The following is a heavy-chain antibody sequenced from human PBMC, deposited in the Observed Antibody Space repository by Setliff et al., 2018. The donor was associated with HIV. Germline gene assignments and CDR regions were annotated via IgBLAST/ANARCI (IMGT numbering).Heavy chain of an antibody. V-gene: IGHV4-61*09. J-gene: IGHJ3*02. CDR2: IYTNGYT. CDR1: GGSISSDNYY. CDR3: ARAPPGIQNDAFDI. Sequence: SETLSLTCTVSGGSISSDNYYWTWIRQSAGKGLEWIGHIYTNGYTNYNPSLKSRVTISFDTSQNQFSLKLSSVTAADTAVFYCARAPPGIQNDAFDIWGQGAMVTVS.